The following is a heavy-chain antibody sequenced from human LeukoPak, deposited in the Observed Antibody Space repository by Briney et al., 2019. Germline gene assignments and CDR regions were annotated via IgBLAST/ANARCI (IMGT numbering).Heavy chain of an antibody. V-gene: IGHV3-48*01. CDR2: IGIDSGNT. D-gene: IGHD5-24*01. CDR3: ARDYKYAFDN. Sequence: GGSLRLSCAASGSTFSDYTMNWVRQAPGKGLEWISYIGIDSGNTNYADSVKGRFTISGDKAKNSLYLQMNSLRVEDTAVYYCARDYKYAFDNWGQGTLVTVSS. J-gene: IGHJ4*02. CDR1: GSTFSDYT.